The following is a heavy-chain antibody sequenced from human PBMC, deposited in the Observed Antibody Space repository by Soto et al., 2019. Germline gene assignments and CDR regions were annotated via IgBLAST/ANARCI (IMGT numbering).Heavy chain of an antibody. Sequence: VQLVESGGGVVQPGRSLRLSCAASGFTFSSYGMHWVRQAPGKGLEWVAVIWYDGSNKYYADSVKGRFTISRDNSKNTLYLQMNSLRAEDTAVYYSASLYCSGGSCHLNDYWGQGTLVTVSS. J-gene: IGHJ4*02. CDR2: IWYDGSNK. CDR3: ASLYCSGGSCHLNDY. CDR1: GFTFSSYG. V-gene: IGHV3-33*01. D-gene: IGHD2-15*01.